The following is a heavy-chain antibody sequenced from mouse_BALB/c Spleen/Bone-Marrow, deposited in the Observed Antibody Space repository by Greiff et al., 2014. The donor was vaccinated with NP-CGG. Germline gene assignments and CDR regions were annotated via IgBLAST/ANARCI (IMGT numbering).Heavy chain of an antibody. CDR3: TTCYGSRFTY. D-gene: IGHD2-9*01. V-gene: IGHV14-3*02. CDR1: GFNIKDTY. CDR2: IDPANGNT. Sequence: VHVKQSGAELVKPGASVKLSCTASGFNIKDTYMHWVKQRPEQGLEWIGRIDPANGNTKYDPKFQGKATITADTSSNTAYLQLSSLPSEDTAVYYCTTCYGSRFTYWGQGTLVTVSA. J-gene: IGHJ3*01.